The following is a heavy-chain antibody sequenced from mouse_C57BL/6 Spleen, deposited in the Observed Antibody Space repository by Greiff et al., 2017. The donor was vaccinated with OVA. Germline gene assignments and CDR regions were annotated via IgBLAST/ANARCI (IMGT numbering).Heavy chain of an antibody. Sequence: EVQVVESGGGLVQPGGSLSLSCAASGFTFTDYYMSWVRQPPGKALEWLGFIRNKANGYTTEYSASVKGRFTISRDNSQSILYLQMNALRAEDSATYYCARSSSYGYFDVWGTGTTVTVSS. CDR1: GFTFTDYY. CDR2: IRNKANGYTT. V-gene: IGHV7-3*01. CDR3: ARSSSYGYFDV. D-gene: IGHD1-1*01. J-gene: IGHJ1*03.